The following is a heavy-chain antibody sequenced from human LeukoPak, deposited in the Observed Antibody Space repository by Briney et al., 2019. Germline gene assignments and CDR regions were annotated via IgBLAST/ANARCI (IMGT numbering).Heavy chain of an antibody. CDR2: IIPIFGTA. CDR1: GGTFSSYA. D-gene: IGHD3-22*01. Sequence: SVKVSCKASGGTFSSYAISWVRQAPGQGLEWMGGIIPIFGTANYAQKFQGRVTITADESTSTAYMELSILRSEDTAVYYCASKPYYYDSSGYHNWFDPWGQGTLVTVSS. CDR3: ASKPYYYDSSGYHNWFDP. J-gene: IGHJ5*02. V-gene: IGHV1-69*13.